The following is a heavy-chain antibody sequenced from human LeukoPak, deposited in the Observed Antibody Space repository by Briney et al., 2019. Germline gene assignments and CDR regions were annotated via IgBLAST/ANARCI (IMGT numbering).Heavy chain of an antibody. J-gene: IGHJ4*02. V-gene: IGHV1-2*02. CDR1: GYTFTGYY. CDR3: ARDPSQQLVLTYFDY. Sequence: GASVKVSCKASGYTFTGYYMHWVRQAPGQGLEWMGWSNPNSGGTNYAQKFQGRVTMTRDTSISTAYMELSRLRSDDTAVYYCARDPSQQLVLTYFDYWGQGTLVTVSS. CDR2: SNPNSGGT. D-gene: IGHD6-13*01.